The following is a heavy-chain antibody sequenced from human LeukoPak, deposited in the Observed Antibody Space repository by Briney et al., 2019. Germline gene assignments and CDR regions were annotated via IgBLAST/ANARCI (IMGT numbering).Heavy chain of an antibody. CDR1: GFTFSDYA. CDR2: IRNKAYVGTA. J-gene: IGHJ4*02. D-gene: IGHD3-9*01. Sequence: QSGVSLRLSCTASGFTFSDYAMSCFRESPGKGLEGVSFIRNKAYVGTAEYAASVKGRFTISRDDSKTIAYLQMNSLKTEDTAVYYCTREKRYFDWFQADYWGQGTLVTVSS. CDR3: TREKRYFDWFQADY. V-gene: IGHV3-49*03.